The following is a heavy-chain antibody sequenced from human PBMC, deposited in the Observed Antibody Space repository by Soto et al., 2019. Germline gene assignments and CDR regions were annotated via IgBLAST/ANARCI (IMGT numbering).Heavy chain of an antibody. CDR3: ARVGGGVYRTSTSCLSLLTPLNF. D-gene: IGHD2-2*01. CDR1: GGSISSSNW. V-gene: IGHV4-4*02. Sequence: PSETLSLTCTVSGGSISSSNWWSWVRQPPGKGLGWIGEIYHTGTINYNPSLKSRVTISLDKSKNQFSLQLSSVTAADTAVYYCARVGGGVYRTSTSCLSLLTPLNFWGQGTLVTVSS. J-gene: IGHJ4*01. CDR2: IYHTGTI.